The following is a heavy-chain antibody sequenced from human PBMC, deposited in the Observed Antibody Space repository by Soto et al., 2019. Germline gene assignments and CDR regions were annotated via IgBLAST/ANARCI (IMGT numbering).Heavy chain of an antibody. D-gene: IGHD3-22*01. CDR1: GFTFSSYG. CDR2: ISYDGSNK. J-gene: IGHJ4*02. CDR3: AKLLTGDYYDSSGYSKKFDY. Sequence: QVQLVESGGGVVQPGRSLRLSCAASGFTFSSYGMHWVRQAPGKGLEWVAVISYDGSNKYYADSVKGRFTISRDNSKNTLYLQMNSLRAEDTAVYYCAKLLTGDYYDSSGYSKKFDYWGQGTLVTVSS. V-gene: IGHV3-30*18.